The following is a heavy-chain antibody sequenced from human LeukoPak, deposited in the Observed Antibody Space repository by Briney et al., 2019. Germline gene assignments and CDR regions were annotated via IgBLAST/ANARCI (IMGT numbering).Heavy chain of an antibody. CDR3: AKARNYDILTPFFDY. D-gene: IGHD3-9*01. J-gene: IGHJ4*02. CDR2: ISRNSGSI. V-gene: IGHV3-9*03. Sequence: GRSLRLSCAASGFTFDDYAMHWVRQAPGKGLEWVSGISRNSGSIGYADSVKGRFTISRDNAKNSLYLQMNSLRAEDMALYYCAKARNYDILTPFFDYWGQGTLVTVSS. CDR1: GFTFDDYA.